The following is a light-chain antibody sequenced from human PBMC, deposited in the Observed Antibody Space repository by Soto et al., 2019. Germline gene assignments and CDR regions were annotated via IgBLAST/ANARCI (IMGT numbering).Light chain of an antibody. CDR3: QQYGSSPRT. V-gene: IGKV3-20*01. CDR2: GAS. Sequence: EIVLTQFPGTLSLSPGERATLSCRASQSVSSNLAWYQQKPGQAPRLLIYGASTRATGIPARFTGSGSGTDFTLTITTLEPEDFAVYYCQQYGSSPRTFGLGTKVDIK. J-gene: IGKJ1*01. CDR1: QSVSSN.